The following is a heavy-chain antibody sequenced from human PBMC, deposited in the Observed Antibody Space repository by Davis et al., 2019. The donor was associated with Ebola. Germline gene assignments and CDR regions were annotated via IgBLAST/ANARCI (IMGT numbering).Heavy chain of an antibody. CDR1: GFTFSSYA. CDR3: ARDPYGDYAPYYYGMDV. V-gene: IGHV3-30-3*01. CDR2: ISYDGSNK. D-gene: IGHD4-17*01. Sequence: GESLKISCAASGFTFSSYAMHWVRQAPGKGLEWVAVISYDGSNKYYADSVKGRFTISRDNSKNTLYLQMNSLRAEDTAVYYCARDPYGDYAPYYYGMDVWGQGTTVTVSS. J-gene: IGHJ6*02.